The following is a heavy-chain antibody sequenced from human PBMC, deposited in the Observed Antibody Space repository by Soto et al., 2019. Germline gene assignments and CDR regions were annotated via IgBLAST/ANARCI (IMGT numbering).Heavy chain of an antibody. CDR1: GFTFSGHY. CDR2: IRNKPNGHTT. J-gene: IGHJ4*02. D-gene: IGHD2-21*02. CDR3: STTVITAPLFEY. Sequence: DVQLVESGGGLVQPGGSLRLSCEGSGFTFSGHYMDWVRQALGKGLEWLGRIRNKPNGHTTAYAASVKGRFTISRDDSKNLVYLQMNSLKSEDTALYYCSTTVITAPLFEYWGQGTLVAVSS. V-gene: IGHV3-72*01.